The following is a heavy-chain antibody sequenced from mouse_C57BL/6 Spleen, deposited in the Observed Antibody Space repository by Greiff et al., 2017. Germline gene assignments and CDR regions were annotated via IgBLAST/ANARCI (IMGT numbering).Heavy chain of an antibody. CDR2: IYPGDGDT. V-gene: IGHV1-80*01. CDR3: ARWGTTVVANGFAY. D-gene: IGHD1-1*01. CDR1: GYAFSSYW. J-gene: IGHJ3*01. Sequence: QVHVKQSGAELVKPGASVKISCKASGYAFSSYWMNWVKQRPGKGLEWIGQIYPGDGDTNYNGKFKGKATLTADKSSSTAYMQLSSLTSEDSAVYFCARWGTTVVANGFAYWGQGTLVTVSA.